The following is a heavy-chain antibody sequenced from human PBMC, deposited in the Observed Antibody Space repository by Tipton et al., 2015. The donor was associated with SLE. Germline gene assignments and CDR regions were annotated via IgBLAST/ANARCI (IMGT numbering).Heavy chain of an antibody. D-gene: IGHD6-6*01. CDR1: GGSISNYY. V-gene: IGHV4-59*01. J-gene: IGHJ6*02. CDR2: IYYSGST. Sequence: TLSLTCSVSGGSISNYYWSWIRQPPGKGLEYIGNIYYSGSTNYNPSLRSRVTISVDASKNQFSLKLRSVTAADTAVYYCARLVAARPGYYCGMDVWGQGTTVTVSS. CDR3: ARLVAARPGYYCGMDV.